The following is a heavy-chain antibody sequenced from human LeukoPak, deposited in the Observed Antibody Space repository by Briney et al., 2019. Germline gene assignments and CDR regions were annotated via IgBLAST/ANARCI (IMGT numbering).Heavy chain of an antibody. CDR1: GFTFRTYA. CDR2: ISSNGGST. J-gene: IGHJ5*02. CDR3: ARGYKYSSSFWFDP. Sequence: SGGSLRLSCAASGFTFRTYAMHWVRQAPGKGLEYVSAISSNGGSTFYGNSVKGRFTVSRDNSKNTLYLQMGSLRPEDMGVYYCARGYKYSSSFWFDPWGQGTLVTVSS. V-gene: IGHV3-64*01. D-gene: IGHD6-13*01.